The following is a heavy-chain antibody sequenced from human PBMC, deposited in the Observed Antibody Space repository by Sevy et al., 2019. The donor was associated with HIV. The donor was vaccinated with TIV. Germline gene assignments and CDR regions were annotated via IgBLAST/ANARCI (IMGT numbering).Heavy chain of an antibody. CDR2: IWNDGSKI. D-gene: IGHD3-10*01. CDR3: AEGGWFDAFKI. Sequence: GGSLRLSCAASTFTFSRNAMHWVRQAPGKGLEWVALIWNDGSKIYYVDSVKGRFTISRDNAKNTLYLHMNSPRVEDTAVYYCAEGGWFDAFKIWGQGTMVTVSS. V-gene: IGHV3-33*06. J-gene: IGHJ3*02. CDR1: TFTFSRNA.